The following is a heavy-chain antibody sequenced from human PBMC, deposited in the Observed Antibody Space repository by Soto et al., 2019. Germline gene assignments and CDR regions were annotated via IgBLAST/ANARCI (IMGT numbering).Heavy chain of an antibody. CDR3: ARESPPRSGSYWSDDAFDI. CDR2: ISYDGSNK. D-gene: IGHD1-26*01. V-gene: IGHV3-30-3*01. Sequence: GGSLRLSCAASGFTFSSYAMHWVRQAPGKGLEWVAVISYDGSNKYYADSVKGRFTISRDNSKNTLYLQMNSLRAEDTAVYYCARESPPRSGSYWSDDAFDIWGQGTMVTVSS. CDR1: GFTFSSYA. J-gene: IGHJ3*02.